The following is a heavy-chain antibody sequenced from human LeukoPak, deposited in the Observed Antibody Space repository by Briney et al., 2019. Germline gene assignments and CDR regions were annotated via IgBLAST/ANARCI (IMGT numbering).Heavy chain of an antibody. D-gene: IGHD2-2*01. V-gene: IGHV1-69*05. J-gene: IGHJ6*03. CDR1: GGTFSSYA. CDR3: ARQGLTQYASYYYYMDV. CDR2: IIPIFGTA. Sequence: SVKFSCKASGGTFSSYAISWVRQAPGQGLEWIGGIIPIFGTANYAQKFQGRVTITTDESTSTAYMELSSLRSEDTAVYYCARQGLTQYASYYYYMDVWGKGTTVTVSS.